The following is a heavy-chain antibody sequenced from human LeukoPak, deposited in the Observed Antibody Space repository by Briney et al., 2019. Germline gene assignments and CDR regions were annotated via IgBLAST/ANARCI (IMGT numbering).Heavy chain of an antibody. CDR2: ISVYNDNT. CDR3: ARDSVAVRPGWFDP. Sequence: ASVKVSCKASGYSFTTYGINWVRQAPGQGLEWLGWISVYNDNTKYPQKFQGRVTMTTDTSTSTAYMELRSLRSDDTAVYYCARDSVAVRPGWFDPWGQGTLVIVSS. CDR1: GYSFTTYG. J-gene: IGHJ5*02. V-gene: IGHV1-18*01. D-gene: IGHD6-6*01.